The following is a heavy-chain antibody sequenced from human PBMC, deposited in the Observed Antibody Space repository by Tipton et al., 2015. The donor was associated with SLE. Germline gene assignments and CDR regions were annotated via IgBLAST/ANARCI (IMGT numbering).Heavy chain of an antibody. CDR2: ISYTGST. Sequence: TLSLTCAVYGGSFSSSSWTWIRQPPGKGLEWVGDISYTGSTNYNPSLKSRVTISVDTSKNQFSLKLSSVTAADTAVYYCARGVLWFGFSRRAFDIWGQGTMVTVSS. J-gene: IGHJ3*02. V-gene: IGHV4-59*12. D-gene: IGHD3-10*01. CDR3: ARGVLWFGFSRRAFDI. CDR1: GGSFSSSS.